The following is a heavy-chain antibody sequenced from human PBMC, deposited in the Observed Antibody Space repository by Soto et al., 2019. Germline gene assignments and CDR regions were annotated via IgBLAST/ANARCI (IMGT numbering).Heavy chain of an antibody. CDR3: ARDPQAYYYGSESLGGYYYYGMDV. CDR2: ISSSSSTI. Sequence: EVQLVESGGGLVQPGGSLRLSCAASGFTFSSYSMNWVRQAPGKGLEWVSYISSSSSTIYYADSVKGRFTISRDNAKNSLYLQMNSLRDEDTAVYYCARDPQAYYYGSESLGGYYYYGMDVWGQGTTVTVSS. D-gene: IGHD3-10*01. V-gene: IGHV3-48*02. J-gene: IGHJ6*02. CDR1: GFTFSSYS.